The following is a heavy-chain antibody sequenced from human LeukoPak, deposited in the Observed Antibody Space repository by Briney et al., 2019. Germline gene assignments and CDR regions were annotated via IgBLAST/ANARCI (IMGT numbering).Heavy chain of an antibody. CDR2: IYSSGST. J-gene: IGHJ4*02. CDR3: GRDGYSSSWGGYFDS. V-gene: IGHV4-4*07. D-gene: IGHD6-13*01. CDR1: GFSISSYY. Sequence: SETLSLTCTVSGFSISSYYWSWIRQAPGKGLEWIARIYSSGSTNYNPSLKNRLTISINASNNQFPLNHTSRPAADAPGYYCGRDGYSSSWGGYFDSWGEGALVTVSS.